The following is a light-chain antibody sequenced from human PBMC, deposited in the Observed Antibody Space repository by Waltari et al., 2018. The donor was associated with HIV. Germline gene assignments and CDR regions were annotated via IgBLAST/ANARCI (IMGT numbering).Light chain of an antibody. CDR2: GAS. CDR3: QQYNNWPPKT. Sequence: EIVMTQSPATLSVSPGERATLSCRASQSVSSNLAWYQQKAGQAPRLLIYGASTRATGIPARLSGSGSGTEFNFTNSGLQSEDFAVYYCQQYNNWPPKTFGQGTKVEIK. V-gene: IGKV3-15*01. CDR1: QSVSSN. J-gene: IGKJ1*01.